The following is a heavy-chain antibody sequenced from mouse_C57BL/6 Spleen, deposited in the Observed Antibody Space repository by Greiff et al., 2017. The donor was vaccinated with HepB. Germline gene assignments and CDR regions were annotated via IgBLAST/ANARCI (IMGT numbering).Heavy chain of an antibody. CDR1: GYTFTSYW. D-gene: IGHD1-1*01. CDR3: ARSGYYYAFDY. Sequence: QVQLKQPGAELVRPGSSVKLSCKASGYTFTSYWMHWVKQRPIQGLEWIGNIDPSDSETHYNQKFKDKATLTVDKSSSTAYMQLSSLTSEDSAVYYCARSGYYYAFDYWGQGTTLTVSS. CDR2: IDPSDSET. J-gene: IGHJ2*01. V-gene: IGHV1-52*01.